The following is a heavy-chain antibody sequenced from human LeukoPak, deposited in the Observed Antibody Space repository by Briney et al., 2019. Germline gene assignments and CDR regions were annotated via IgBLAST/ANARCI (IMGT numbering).Heavy chain of an antibody. CDR3: ARDTPRRYDFWSGRYGMDV. J-gene: IGHJ6*02. CDR1: GGSIRSSNYF. CDR2: IYFGGNT. Sequence: PSETLSLTCTVSGGSIRSSNYFWGWIRQPPGKGLDWIGSIYFGGNTYSNPSLKSRVTISIDTSKNQFSLNLNSVTAADTAVYYCARDTPRRYDFWSGRYGMDVWGQGTTVIVSS. D-gene: IGHD3-3*01. V-gene: IGHV4-39*07.